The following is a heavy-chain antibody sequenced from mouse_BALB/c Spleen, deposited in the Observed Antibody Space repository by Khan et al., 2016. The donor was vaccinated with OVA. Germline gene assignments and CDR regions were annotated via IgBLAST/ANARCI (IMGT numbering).Heavy chain of an antibody. J-gene: IGHJ4*01. Sequence: QIQLVQSGPELKKPGETVKISCTASGYTFTHYGMNWVKQSPGKALKWMGWINTYTGDPTYADDFKGRFAFSSDTSASTAYLQINNLKNEDTATYFGARPPYVADALAYWGQGTSVTVSS. V-gene: IGHV9-3-1*01. D-gene: IGHD1-1*01. CDR3: ARPPYVADALAY. CDR2: INTYTGDP. CDR1: GYTFTHYG.